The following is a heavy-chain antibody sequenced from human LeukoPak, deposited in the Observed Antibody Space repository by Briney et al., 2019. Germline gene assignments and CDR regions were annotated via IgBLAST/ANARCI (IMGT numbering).Heavy chain of an antibody. CDR1: GYTFTSYD. V-gene: IGHV1-8*01. D-gene: IGHD6-13*01. CDR2: MNPNSGNT. Sequence: GASVKVSCKASGYTFTSYDINWVRQATGQGLEWMGWMNPNSGNTGYAQKFQGRVTMTRNTSISTAYMELSSLRSEDTAVYYCARDRSGSWHQHYYYYMDVWGKGTTVTVSS. CDR3: ARDRSGSWHQHYYYYMDV. J-gene: IGHJ6*03.